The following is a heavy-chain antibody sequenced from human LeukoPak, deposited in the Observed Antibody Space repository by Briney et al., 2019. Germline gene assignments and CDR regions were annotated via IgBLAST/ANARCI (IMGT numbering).Heavy chain of an antibody. J-gene: IGHJ5*02. CDR3: ARDNSVGDTAWWFDP. Sequence: ASVKVSCKASGGTFSSYAISWVRQAPGQGLEWMGMINPSGGSTSYAQKFQGRVIMTRDMSTSTDYMELISLRSEDTAVYYCARDNSVGDTAWWFDPWGQGTLVTVSS. CDR2: INPSGGST. CDR1: GGTFSSYA. D-gene: IGHD1-26*01. V-gene: IGHV1-46*01.